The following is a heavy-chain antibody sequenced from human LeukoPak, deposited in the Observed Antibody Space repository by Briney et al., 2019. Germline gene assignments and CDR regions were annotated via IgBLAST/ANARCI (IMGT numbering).Heavy chain of an antibody. Sequence: ASVKVSCKASGYTFTGYYMHWVRQAPGQGLEWMGWINPNSGGTNYAQKFQGRVTMTRDTSISTAYMELSRLRSDDTAVYYCARDLIAVAPYPYYHYGMDVWGQGTTVTVSS. CDR1: GYTFTGYY. J-gene: IGHJ6*02. V-gene: IGHV1-2*02. CDR3: ARDLIAVAPYPYYHYGMDV. CDR2: INPNSGGT. D-gene: IGHD6-19*01.